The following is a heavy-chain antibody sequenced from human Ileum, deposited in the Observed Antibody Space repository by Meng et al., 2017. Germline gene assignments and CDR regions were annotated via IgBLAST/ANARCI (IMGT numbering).Heavy chain of an antibody. Sequence: PVQRWRGDLLKPPETPSRTCAVYGVSFSGYYWSWIRQPPGKGLEWSGEINHSGSTNYNPSLKSRVTISVDTSKNQFSLKLSSVTAADTAVYYCARGGHDSSGYYSFDYWGQGTLVTVSS. D-gene: IGHD3-22*01. J-gene: IGHJ4*02. CDR2: INHSGST. CDR1: GVSFSGYY. CDR3: ARGGHDSSGYYSFDY. V-gene: IGHV4-34*01.